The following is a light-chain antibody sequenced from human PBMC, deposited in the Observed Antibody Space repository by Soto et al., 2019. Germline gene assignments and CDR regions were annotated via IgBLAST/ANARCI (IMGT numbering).Light chain of an antibody. Sequence: QSALTQPASVSGSPGQSITISCTGTSSDVGGYNYVSWYQQHPGKVPKLMIYDVSNRPSGVSNRFSGSKSGNTASLTISGLQGEDEADYYCSSYTSTSTLVVFGGGTKVTVL. J-gene: IGLJ2*01. V-gene: IGLV2-14*01. CDR2: DVS. CDR1: SSDVGGYNY. CDR3: SSYTSTSTLVV.